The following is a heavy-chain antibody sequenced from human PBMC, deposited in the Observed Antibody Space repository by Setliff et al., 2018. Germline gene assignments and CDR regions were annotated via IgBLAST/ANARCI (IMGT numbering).Heavy chain of an antibody. CDR3: ARDRWKVVVNRGDDAFDL. J-gene: IGHJ3*01. CDR2: IKQDGSEK. V-gene: IGHV3-7*03. CDR1: GFTFSSYW. Sequence: GESLKISCAASGFTFSSYWMSWVRQAPGKGLEWVANIKQDGSEKYYVDSVKGRFTISRDNAKNSLYLQMNSLRAEDTAVYYCARDRWKVVVNRGDDAFDLWGQGTMVTVSS. D-gene: IGHD2-15*01.